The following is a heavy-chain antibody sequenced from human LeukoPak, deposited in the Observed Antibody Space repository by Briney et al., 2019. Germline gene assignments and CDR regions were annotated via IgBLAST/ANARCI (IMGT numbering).Heavy chain of an antibody. J-gene: IGHJ6*02. V-gene: IGHV4-39*01. CDR1: GGSISSSSYY. CDR3: ATLGYCSSTSCLLGIYYYYGMDV. Sequence: PSETLSLTCTVSGGSISSSSYYWGWIRQPPGTGLEWIGSIYYSGSTYYNPSLKSRVTISVDTSMNQFSLKLSSVTAADTAVYYCATLGYCSSTSCLLGIYYYYGMDVWGQGTTVTVSS. CDR2: IYYSGST. D-gene: IGHD2-2*01.